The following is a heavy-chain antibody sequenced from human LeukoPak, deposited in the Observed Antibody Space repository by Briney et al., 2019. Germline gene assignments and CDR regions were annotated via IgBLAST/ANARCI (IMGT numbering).Heavy chain of an antibody. CDR3: ARDSGTTGEVKFDP. J-gene: IGHJ5*02. Sequence: PSETLSLTCTVSGYSISSDYYWGWIRQPAGKGLEWIGRIYSSGSTTYNPSLKSRVTMSIDTSKNQFSLKLSFVTAADTAVYYCARDSGTTGEVKFDPWGQGTLVTVSS. D-gene: IGHD3-10*01. CDR2: IYSSGST. CDR1: GYSISSDYY. V-gene: IGHV4-4*07.